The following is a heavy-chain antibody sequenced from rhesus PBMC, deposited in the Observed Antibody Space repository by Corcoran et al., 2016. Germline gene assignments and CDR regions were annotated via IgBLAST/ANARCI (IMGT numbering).Heavy chain of an antibody. CDR2: ISSAGSYI. CDR3: TRSGGGQRLDFDY. Sequence: EVQLVGSGGGLVQPGGSLRLSCAASGSTFGDDGIHWVRPAPGKCLEWVSSISSAGSYIYYADSVKGRFTISRDNAKNSLSLQMNSLRAEDTAVYYCTRSGGGQRLDFDYWGQGVLVTVSS. V-gene: IGHV3-183*01. J-gene: IGHJ4*01. D-gene: IGHD6-31*01. CDR1: GSTFGDDG.